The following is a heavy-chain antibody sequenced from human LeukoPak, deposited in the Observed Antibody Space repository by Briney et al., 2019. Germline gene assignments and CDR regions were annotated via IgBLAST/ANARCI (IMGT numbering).Heavy chain of an antibody. J-gene: IGHJ5*02. CDR1: GFTFSSYG. Sequence: GGSLRLSCAASGFTFSSYGMHWVRQAPGKGLEWVAVIWYDGSNKYYADSVKGRFTISRDNSKNTLYLQMNSLRAEDTAVYYCATVAGTGNNWFDPWGQGTLVTVSS. V-gene: IGHV3-33*08. D-gene: IGHD6-19*01. CDR2: IWYDGSNK. CDR3: ATVAGTGNNWFDP.